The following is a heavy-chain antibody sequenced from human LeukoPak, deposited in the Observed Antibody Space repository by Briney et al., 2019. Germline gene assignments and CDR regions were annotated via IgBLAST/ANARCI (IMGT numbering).Heavy chain of an antibody. Sequence: GGSLRLSCVSSGFSFSNYAMSWVRQAPGKGLEWVSAISGSGGSTYYADSVKGRFTISRDNSKNTLYLQMNSLRAEDTAVYYCATDILTRYWGQGTLVTVSS. CDR1: GFSFSNYA. J-gene: IGHJ4*02. CDR3: ATDILTRY. D-gene: IGHD3-9*01. V-gene: IGHV3-23*01. CDR2: ISGSGGST.